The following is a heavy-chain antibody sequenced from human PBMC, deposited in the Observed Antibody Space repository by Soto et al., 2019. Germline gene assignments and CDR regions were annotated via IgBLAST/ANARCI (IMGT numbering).Heavy chain of an antibody. Sequence: PSETLSLTCTVSGGSISSYYWSWIRQPPGKGLEWIGYIYYSGSTNYNPSLKSRVTISVDTSKNQFSLKLSSVTAADTAVYYCARVKLAHGSGSFNAFDIWGQGTMVTVSS. CDR2: IYYSGST. CDR1: GGSISSYY. V-gene: IGHV4-59*01. D-gene: IGHD3-10*01. CDR3: ARVKLAHGSGSFNAFDI. J-gene: IGHJ3*02.